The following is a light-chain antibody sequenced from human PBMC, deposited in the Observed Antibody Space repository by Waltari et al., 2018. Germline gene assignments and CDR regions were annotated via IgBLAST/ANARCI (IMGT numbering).Light chain of an antibody. V-gene: IGKV1-5*03. J-gene: IGKJ2*01. CDR1: QSISSW. CDR3: QQYNSYPYT. CDR2: QAS. Sequence: DIQMTQSPSPLAASVADRVTITCRASQSISSWWAWYQQKPGKAPKILMYQASSLESVVPSRFSGSGAGTEFTLTISSLQPDDFATYYCQQYNSYPYTFGQGTKLEIK.